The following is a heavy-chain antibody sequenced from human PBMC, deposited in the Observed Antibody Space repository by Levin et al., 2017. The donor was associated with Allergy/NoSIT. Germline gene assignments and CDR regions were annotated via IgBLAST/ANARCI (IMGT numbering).Heavy chain of an antibody. CDR2: INDSGDKT. J-gene: IGHJ4*02. CDR3: ARELRD. CDR1: GFTFSNNA. V-gene: IGHV3-64*01. Sequence: GGSLRLSCAVSGFTFSNNAMQWVRQAPGKGLEFVSGINDSGDKTYYANSVKGRFIISRDNSKNTLYLQMGSLRPEDMAVYYCARELRDWGQGTLVTVSS.